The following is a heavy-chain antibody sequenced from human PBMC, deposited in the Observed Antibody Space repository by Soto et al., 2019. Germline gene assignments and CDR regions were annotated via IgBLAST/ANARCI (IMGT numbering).Heavy chain of an antibody. CDR3: AKDLTRQLAYWLDP. D-gene: IGHD6-6*01. V-gene: IGHV1-2*02. CDR1: GFSFTGYY. J-gene: IGHJ5*02. CDR2: INAHSGGT. Sequence: QVQLVQSGAAVKKPGASVKVSCKASGFSFTGYYIHWLRQAPGQGLEWMGWINAHSGGTEYAQKFQGRVTSTRDTSIATAYLTLTSLTSDDTALYYCAKDLTRQLAYWLDPWGQGTQVTVSS.